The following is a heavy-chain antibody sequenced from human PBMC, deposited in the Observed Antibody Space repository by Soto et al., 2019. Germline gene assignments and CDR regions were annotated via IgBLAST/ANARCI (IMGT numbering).Heavy chain of an antibody. CDR3: SGGSGWLQTD. V-gene: IGHV3-7*04. CDR1: GFTFSTYW. CDR2: IKKDGSEK. J-gene: IGHJ4*02. D-gene: IGHD6-19*01. Sequence: VQLVASGGGLVQPGGSLRLSCAASGFTFSTYWMNWVRQAPGKGLEWVANIKKDGSEKNYVDSVKGRFTISRDNAKNSLYLQINSLRVEDTALYYCSGGSGWLQTDWGQGTMVTVSS.